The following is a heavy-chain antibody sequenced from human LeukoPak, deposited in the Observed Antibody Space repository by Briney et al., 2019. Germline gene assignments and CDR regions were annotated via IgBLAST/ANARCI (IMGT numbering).Heavy chain of an antibody. J-gene: IGHJ6*02. Sequence: ASVKVSCKASGGTFISYAISWVRQAPGQGLEWMGRIIPICGIANYAQKFQGRVTITADKSTSTAYMELRSLRSEDTAVYYCARDSYCSGGSCYPGYYYYYYGMDVWGQGTTVTVSS. CDR3: ARDSYCSGGSCYPGYYYYYYGMDV. CDR2: IIPICGIA. D-gene: IGHD2-15*01. CDR1: GGTFISYA. V-gene: IGHV1-69*04.